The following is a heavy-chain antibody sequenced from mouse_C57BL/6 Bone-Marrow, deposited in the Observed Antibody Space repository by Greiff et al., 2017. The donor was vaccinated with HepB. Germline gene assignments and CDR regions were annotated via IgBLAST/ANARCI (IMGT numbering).Heavy chain of an antibody. Sequence: DVQLVESGGGLVQPGGSLKLSCAASGFTFSDYYMYWVRQTPEKRLEWVAYISNGGGSTYYPDTVKGRFTISRDNAKNTLYLQMSRLKSEDTAMYYCARRGTMVRYFDVWGTGTTVTVSS. CDR1: GFTFSDYY. D-gene: IGHD2-1*01. CDR2: ISNGGGST. V-gene: IGHV5-12*01. CDR3: ARRGTMVRYFDV. J-gene: IGHJ1*03.